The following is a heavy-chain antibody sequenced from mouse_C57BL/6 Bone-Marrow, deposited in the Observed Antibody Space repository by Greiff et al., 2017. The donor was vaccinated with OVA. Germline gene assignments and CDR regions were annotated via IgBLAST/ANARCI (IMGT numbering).Heavy chain of an antibody. Sequence: QVQLQQPGAELVMPGASVKLSCKASGYTFTSYWMHWVKQRPGQGLEWIGEIDPSDSYTNYNQTFKGKSTLTVDKSSSTAYMQLSSLTSEDAAVYYCASPGGYFDVWGTGTTVTVSS. CDR2: IDPSDSYT. J-gene: IGHJ1*03. CDR3: ASPGGYFDV. V-gene: IGHV1-69*01. CDR1: GYTFTSYW.